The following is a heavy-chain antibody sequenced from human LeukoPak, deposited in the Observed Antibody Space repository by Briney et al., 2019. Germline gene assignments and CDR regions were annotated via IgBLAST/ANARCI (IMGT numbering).Heavy chain of an antibody. CDR2: ISYDGRNV. CDR3: ARASRGDSTYYGMDV. D-gene: IGHD4-17*01. CDR1: GFSLSSYG. J-gene: IGHJ6*02. V-gene: IGHV3-30*03. Sequence: GGSLRLSCAVSGFSLSSYGMHWVRQAPGKGLEWVSAISYDGRNVIYADSVKGRFTISRDNSKNTLYLQMNSLRAEDTAVYYCARASRGDSTYYGMDVWGQGTTVTVSS.